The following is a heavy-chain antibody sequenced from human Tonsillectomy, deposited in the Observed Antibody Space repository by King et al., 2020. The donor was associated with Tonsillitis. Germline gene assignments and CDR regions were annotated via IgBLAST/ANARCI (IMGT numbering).Heavy chain of an antibody. D-gene: IGHD5-18*01. Sequence: VQLVESGGGLVQPGGSLRLSCADSGFTFSSYAMSWVRQAPGKGLEWVSGISGSGGSTFYADSVKGRFTVSRDNSKSTVYLQMKSLRAEDTAVYYCAKDRAAMVTPTGSMDVWAQGTTVTVSS. J-gene: IGHJ6*02. CDR1: GFTFSSYA. V-gene: IGHV3-23*04. CDR3: AKDRAAMVTPTGSMDV. CDR2: ISGSGGST.